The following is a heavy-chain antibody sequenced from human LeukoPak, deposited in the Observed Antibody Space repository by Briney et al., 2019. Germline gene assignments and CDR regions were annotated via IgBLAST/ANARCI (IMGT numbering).Heavy chain of an antibody. CDR2: IIPILGIA. CDR1: GGTFSSYA. V-gene: IGHV1-69*04. D-gene: IGHD6-13*01. CDR3: ARDRGSRDFDY. Sequence: SVKVSCKASGGTFSSYAISWVRQAPGQGLEWMGRIIPILGIANYAQKFQGRVTMTRDTSTSTVYMELSSLRSEDTAVYYCARDRGSRDFDYWGQGTLVTVSS. J-gene: IGHJ4*02.